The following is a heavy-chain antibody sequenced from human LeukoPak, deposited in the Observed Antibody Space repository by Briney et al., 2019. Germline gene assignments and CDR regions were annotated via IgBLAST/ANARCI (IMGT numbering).Heavy chain of an antibody. Sequence: GGSLRLSCTVSGFTVSSNSMSWVRQAPGKGLEWVSFIYSDNTHYSDSVKGRFTISRDNSKNTLYLQMNSLRAEDTAVYYCAKGSYSYGYGTFDYWGQGTLVTVSS. CDR1: GFTVSSNS. CDR2: IYSDNT. CDR3: AKGSYSYGYGTFDY. V-gene: IGHV3-66*03. D-gene: IGHD5-18*01. J-gene: IGHJ4*02.